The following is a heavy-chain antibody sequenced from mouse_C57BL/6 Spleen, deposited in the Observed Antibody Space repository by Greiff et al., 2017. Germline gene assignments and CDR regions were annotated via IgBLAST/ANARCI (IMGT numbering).Heavy chain of an antibody. CDR2: IDPNSGGT. J-gene: IGHJ3*01. CDR3: ARGAQATFPFAY. V-gene: IGHV1-72*01. CDR1: GYTFTSYW. Sequence: QVQLQQPGAELVKPGASVKLSCKASGYTFTSYWMHWVKQRPGRGLEWIGRIDPNSGGTKYNEKFKSKATLTVDKPSSPAYMQLISLTSEYSAVYYCARGAQATFPFAYWGQGTLVTFSA. D-gene: IGHD3-2*02.